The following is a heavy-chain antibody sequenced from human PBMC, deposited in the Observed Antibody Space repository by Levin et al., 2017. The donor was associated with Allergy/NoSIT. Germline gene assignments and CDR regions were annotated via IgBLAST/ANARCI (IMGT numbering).Heavy chain of an antibody. D-gene: IGHD6-19*01. CDR1: DGSLNSSSYY. Sequence: ASETLSLICTVSDGSLNSSSYYWGWIRQPPGKGLEWIGSIYYSGSTYYNPSLKSRVTISVDTSNNQYSLKLSPVTAADTAVYSCARMISSGWYSRPGWFDPWGQGTLVTVSS. CDR3: ARMISSGWYSRPGWFDP. J-gene: IGHJ5*02. CDR2: IYYSGST. V-gene: IGHV4-39*01.